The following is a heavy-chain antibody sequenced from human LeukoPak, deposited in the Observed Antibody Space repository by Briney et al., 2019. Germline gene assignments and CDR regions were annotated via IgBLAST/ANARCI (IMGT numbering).Heavy chain of an antibody. CDR2: IYSGGNA. CDR3: ATGRVAYKSGC. D-gene: IGHD5-24*01. CDR1: GFTVSDYH. V-gene: IGHV3-66*01. J-gene: IGHJ4*02. Sequence: GGSLRLSCAVSGFTVSDYHMTWVRQAPGKGLEWVSTIYSGGNAFYANSVKGRFTISRDKSKNTLYFQMNSLRADDTAVYYCATGRVAYKSGCWDQGTLVTVSS.